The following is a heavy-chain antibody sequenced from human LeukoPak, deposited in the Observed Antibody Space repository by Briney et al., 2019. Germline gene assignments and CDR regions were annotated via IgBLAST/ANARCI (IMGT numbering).Heavy chain of an antibody. V-gene: IGHV1-2*02. CDR1: GYTFTAYY. CDR2: INSNSGGT. J-gene: IGHJ4*02. D-gene: IGHD3-22*01. CDR3: ARGEKVATMTVTGY. Sequence: GASVKVSCKASGYTFTAYYMHWVRQAPGQGLEWMGWINSNSGGTNFAQKFQGRVTMTRDTSISTAYMELSSLRSDDTAVYYCARGEKVATMTVTGYWGQGTLVTVSS.